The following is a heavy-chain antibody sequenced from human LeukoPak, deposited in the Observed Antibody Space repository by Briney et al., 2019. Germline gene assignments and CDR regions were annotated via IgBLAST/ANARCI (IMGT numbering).Heavy chain of an antibody. CDR2: ISYDGSNK. V-gene: IGHV3-30*18. D-gene: IGHD3-22*01. CDR1: GFTFSSYG. J-gene: IGHJ4*02. Sequence: GRSLRLSCAASGFTFSSYGMHWVRQAPGKGLEWVAVISYDGSNKYYADSVKGRFTISRDNSKNTLYLQMNSLRAEDTAVYYCAKDYYYDSSGLFDYWGQGTLVTVS. CDR3: AKDYYYDSSGLFDY.